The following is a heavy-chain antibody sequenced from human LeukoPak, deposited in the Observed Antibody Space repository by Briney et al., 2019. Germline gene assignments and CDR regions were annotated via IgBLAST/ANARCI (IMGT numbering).Heavy chain of an antibody. CDR3: AREWELHAFDI. V-gene: IGHV4-30-4*01. D-gene: IGHD1-26*01. CDR1: GGSISSGDYY. J-gene: IGHJ3*02. CDR2: IYYSGST. Sequence: SETLSLTCTVSGGSISSGDYYWSWIRQPPGKGLEWIGYIYYSGSTYYNPSLKSRVTISVDTSKNQFSLKLSSVTAADTAVYYCAREWELHAFDIWGQGTMVTVSS.